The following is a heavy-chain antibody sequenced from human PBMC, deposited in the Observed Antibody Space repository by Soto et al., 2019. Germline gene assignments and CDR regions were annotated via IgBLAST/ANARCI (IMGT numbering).Heavy chain of an antibody. D-gene: IGHD4-17*01. CDR1: GGSISSYY. J-gene: IGHJ4*02. CDR3: ARADYGDYEEFDY. CDR2: IYYSGST. Sequence: QVQLQESGPGLVKPSETLSLTCTVSGGSISSYYWSWIRQPPGKGLEWIGYIYYSGSTNYNPSLKSRVTISVDTSKNQFSLKLSSVTAADTAVYYCARADYGDYEEFDYWGQGTLVTVSS. V-gene: IGHV4-59*01.